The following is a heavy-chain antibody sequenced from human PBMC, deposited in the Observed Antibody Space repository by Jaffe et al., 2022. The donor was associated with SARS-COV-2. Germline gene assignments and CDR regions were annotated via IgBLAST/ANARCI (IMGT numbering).Heavy chain of an antibody. V-gene: IGHV3-21*01. Sequence: EVQMVESGGGLVKPGGSLRLSCAASGFTFTDYSMNWVRLAPGKGLEGVSSITSSGYIWDADSVKGRFTISRDNTKNSLFLQMNSLRAEDTAVYYCARGFTHTAGAFDIWGQGTVVTVSS. CDR2: ITSSGYI. CDR1: GFTFTDYS. J-gene: IGHJ3*02. D-gene: IGHD3-10*01. CDR3: ARGFTHTAGAFDI.